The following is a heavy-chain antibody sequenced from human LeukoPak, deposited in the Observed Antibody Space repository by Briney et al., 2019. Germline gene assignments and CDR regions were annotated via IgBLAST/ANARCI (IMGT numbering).Heavy chain of an antibody. J-gene: IGHJ4*02. V-gene: IGHV3-23*01. CDR1: GFTFSIYA. D-gene: IGHD3-3*01. CDR3: AKGQTDYDFWSGYHT. Sequence: GGSLRLSCAASGFTFSIYAMSWVRQAPGKGLEWVSTISGSGGSTYYADSVKGRFTISRDNSKNTLYLQMTSLRAEDTAVYFCAKGQTDYDFWSGYHTWGQGTLVTVSS. CDR2: ISGSGGST.